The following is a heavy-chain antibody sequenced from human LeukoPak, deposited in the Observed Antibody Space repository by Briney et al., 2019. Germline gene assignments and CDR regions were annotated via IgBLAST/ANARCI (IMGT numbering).Heavy chain of an antibody. J-gene: IGHJ4*02. CDR3: ARDWHGVGDGDFDY. D-gene: IGHD3-10*01. CDR2: INAGNGNT. CDR1: GYTFTTYA. V-gene: IGHV1-3*01. Sequence: GASVKVSGKASGYTFTTYAMHWVRQAPGQRLEWMGWINAGNGNTKYSQKFQGRVTITRDTSASTAYMELSSLRSEDTAMYYCARDWHGVGDGDFDYWGQGTLVTVSS.